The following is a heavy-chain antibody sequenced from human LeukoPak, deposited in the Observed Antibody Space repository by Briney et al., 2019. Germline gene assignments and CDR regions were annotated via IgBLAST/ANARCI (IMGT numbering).Heavy chain of an antibody. CDR2: ISSSSSYI. D-gene: IGHD5-24*01. CDR3: ARETRGNPGWLQPPFDY. Sequence: GGSLRLSCAASGFTFSSYGMHWVRQAPGKGLEWVSSISSSSSYIYYADSVKGRFTISRDNAKNSLYLQMNSLRAEDTAVYYCARETRGNPGWLQPPFDYWGQGTLVTVSS. J-gene: IGHJ4*02. V-gene: IGHV3-21*01. CDR1: GFTFSSYG.